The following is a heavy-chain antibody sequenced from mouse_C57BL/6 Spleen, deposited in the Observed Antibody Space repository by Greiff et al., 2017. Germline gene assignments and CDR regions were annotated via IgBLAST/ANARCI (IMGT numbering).Heavy chain of an antibody. CDR3: ARNYYGSSRYFDY. J-gene: IGHJ2*01. D-gene: IGHD1-1*01. CDR2: IYPRDGST. CDR1: GYTFTDHT. Sequence: VQLQQSDAELVKPGASVKISCKVSGYTFTDHTIHWMKQRPEQGLEWIGYIYPRDGSTKYNEKFKGKATLTADKSSSTAYMQLNSLTSVDSAVYFCARNYYGSSRYFDYWGQGTTLTVAS. V-gene: IGHV1-78*01.